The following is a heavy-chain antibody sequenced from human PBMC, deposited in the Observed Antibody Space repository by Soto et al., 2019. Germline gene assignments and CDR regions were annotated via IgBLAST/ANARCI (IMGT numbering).Heavy chain of an antibody. CDR3: ARRWGEGRVDY. D-gene: IGHD3-10*01. CDR2: IYHSGST. J-gene: IGHJ4*02. CDR1: GGSISRSNW. Sequence: QVQLQESGPGLVKPSGTLSLTCAVSGGSISRSNWWSWVRQPPGKGLQWIGEIYHSGSTNSIPSLKLRVTLSVRKSRNHCSLKLSPVAAADTAVYYCARRWGEGRVDYWGEGALVTVAS. V-gene: IGHV4-4*02.